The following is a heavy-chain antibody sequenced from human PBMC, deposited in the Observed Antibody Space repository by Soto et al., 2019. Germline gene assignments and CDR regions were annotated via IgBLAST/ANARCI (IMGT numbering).Heavy chain of an antibody. Sequence: ASVKVSCKASGYTFTSYGLSWVRQAPGQGLEWMGWISAYNGNTNYAQKLQGRVTMTTDTSTSTAYMELRSLRSDDTAVYYCARGLPADSSSWYGFVYYYGMDVWG. V-gene: IGHV1-18*01. D-gene: IGHD6-13*01. CDR2: ISAYNGNT. CDR1: GYTFTSYG. CDR3: ARGLPADSSSWYGFVYYYGMDV. J-gene: IGHJ6*02.